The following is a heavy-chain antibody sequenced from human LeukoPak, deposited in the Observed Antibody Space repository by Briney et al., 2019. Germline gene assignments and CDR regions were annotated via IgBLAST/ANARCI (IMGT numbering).Heavy chain of an antibody. CDR3: ASRMGLEYFDY. D-gene: IGHD1-1*01. J-gene: IGHJ4*02. CDR1: GGSISSGDYY. CDR2: IYYSGST. Sequence: PQTLSLTCTVSGGSISSGDYYWSWIRQPPGKGLEWIGYIYYSGSTYYNPSLKSRVTISVDTSKNQFSLKLTSVTAADTAVYYCASRMGLEYFDYWGQGTLVTVSS. V-gene: IGHV4-30-4*01.